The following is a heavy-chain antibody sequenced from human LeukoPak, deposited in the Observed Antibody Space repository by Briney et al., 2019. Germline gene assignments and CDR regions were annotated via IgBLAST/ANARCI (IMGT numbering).Heavy chain of an antibody. Sequence: GGSLRLSCAASGFTFNRFWMHWVRQAPGKGLVWVSRIISDGSSTYYADSVKGRFTISRDNSKNTLYLQMNSLRAEDTAVYYCAKGDIVYYDYYFDYWGQGTLVTVSS. CDR1: GFTFNRFW. CDR2: IISDGSST. CDR3: AKGDIVYYDYYFDY. D-gene: IGHD2-15*01. V-gene: IGHV3-74*01. J-gene: IGHJ4*02.